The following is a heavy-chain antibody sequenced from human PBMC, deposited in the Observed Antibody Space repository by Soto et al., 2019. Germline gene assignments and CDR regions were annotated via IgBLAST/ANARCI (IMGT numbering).Heavy chain of an antibody. V-gene: IGHV3-23*01. Sequence: EVQLLESGGGLVQPGGSLRLSCAASGFTFSSYAISWVRQAPGKGLEWVSAISVSGGSTYYADSVKGRFTISRDNSKNTLYLQMNSRRAEDTAVSYCAKGSGSSWFSSWGQGTLVTVSS. CDR2: ISVSGGST. D-gene: IGHD6-13*01. J-gene: IGHJ4*02. CDR3: AKGSGSSWFSS. CDR1: GFTFSSYA.